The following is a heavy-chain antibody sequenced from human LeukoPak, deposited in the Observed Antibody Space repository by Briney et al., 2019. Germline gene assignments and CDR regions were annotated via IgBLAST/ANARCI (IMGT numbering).Heavy chain of an antibody. Sequence: SETLSLTCAVSGGSISSNSYYWGWIRQPPGKGLEWIGSIYYSGSTYYNPSLKSRVTISVDTSKNQFSLKLSSVTAADTAVYYCARQAIVVVIPDAFDIWGQGTMATVSS. CDR2: IYYSGST. CDR3: ARQAIVVVIPDAFDI. D-gene: IGHD3-22*01. V-gene: IGHV4-39*01. CDR1: GGSISSNSYY. J-gene: IGHJ3*02.